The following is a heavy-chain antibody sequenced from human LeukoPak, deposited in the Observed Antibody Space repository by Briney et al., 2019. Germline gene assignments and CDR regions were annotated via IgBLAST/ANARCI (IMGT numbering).Heavy chain of an antibody. CDR3: ARDSPVPAANDYYYYGMDV. D-gene: IGHD2-2*01. Sequence: ASVKVSCKASGYTFTGYDINWVRQATGQGLEWMGWMNPNSGNTGYAQKFQGRVTMTRNTSISTAYMELSSLRSEDTAVYYCARDSPVPAANDYYYYGMDVWGQGTTVTVSS. V-gene: IGHV1-8*01. CDR1: GYTFTGYD. J-gene: IGHJ6*02. CDR2: MNPNSGNT.